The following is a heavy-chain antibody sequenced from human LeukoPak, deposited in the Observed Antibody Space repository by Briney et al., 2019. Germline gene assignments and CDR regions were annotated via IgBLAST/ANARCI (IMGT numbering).Heavy chain of an antibody. Sequence: ASVKVSCKVSGYTLTELSMHWVRQAPGKGLEGMGGFDPEDGETIYAQKFQGRVTMTEDTSTDTAYMELSSLRSEDTAVYYCATSSLTEQTPTTSEYFQHWGQGTLVTVSS. CDR1: GYTLTELS. V-gene: IGHV1-24*01. J-gene: IGHJ1*01. D-gene: IGHD1-14*01. CDR2: FDPEDGET. CDR3: ATSSLTEQTPTTSEYFQH.